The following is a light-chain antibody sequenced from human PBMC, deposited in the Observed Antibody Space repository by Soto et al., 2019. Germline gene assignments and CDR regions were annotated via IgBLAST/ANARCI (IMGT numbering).Light chain of an antibody. CDR2: AAS. J-gene: IGKJ1*01. Sequence: DIQMTQSPSSLSASVGDRVTITCRASQSISSYLNWYQQKPGKVPKLLIYAASSLQSGVPSRFSGSGSGTDFTLTISSLRPEDFATYYCQQSYSTPWTFGQGTKV. V-gene: IGKV1-39*01. CDR3: QQSYSTPWT. CDR1: QSISSY.